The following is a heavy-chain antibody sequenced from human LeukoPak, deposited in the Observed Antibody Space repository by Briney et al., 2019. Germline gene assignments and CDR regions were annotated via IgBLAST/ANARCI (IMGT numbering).Heavy chain of an antibody. D-gene: IGHD3-9*01. J-gene: IGHJ3*02. V-gene: IGHV4-31*03. CDR2: IYYSGST. CDR1: GGSISSGGYY. CDR3: ARGGYYNILTGYYTAFDI. Sequence: SETLSLTCTVSGGSISSGGYYWSWIRQHPGKGLEWIGYIYYSGSTYYNPSLKSRVTISVDTSKNQFSLKLSSVTAADTAVYYCARGGYYNILTGYYTAFDIWGQGTMVTVSS.